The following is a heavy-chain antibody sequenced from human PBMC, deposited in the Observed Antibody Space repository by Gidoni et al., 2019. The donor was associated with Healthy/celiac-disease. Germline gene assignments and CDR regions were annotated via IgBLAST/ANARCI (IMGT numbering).Heavy chain of an antibody. CDR3: ARGREGYYDILTGYSLNYGMDV. CDR1: VGSLSSISYF. V-gene: IGHV4-39*01. Sequence: QLKLQESGPGLVKPSETLSLPGTVSVGSLSSISYFGGWIRQPPGKGLEWIGSIYYSGSTYYNPSLKSRVSISVYTSKNQFSLKLSSVTAADTAVYYCARGREGYYDILTGYSLNYGMDVWGQGTTVTVSS. J-gene: IGHJ6*02. CDR2: IYYSGST. D-gene: IGHD3-9*01.